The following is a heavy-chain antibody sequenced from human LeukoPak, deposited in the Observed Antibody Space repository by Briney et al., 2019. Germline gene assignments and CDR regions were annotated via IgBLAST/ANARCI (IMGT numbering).Heavy chain of an antibody. CDR3: ARGWDTAMVTDY. Sequence: PSETLSLTCAVYGGSFSGYYWCWIRQPPGKGLEWIGEINHSGSTNYNPSLKSRVTISVDTSKNQFSLKLSSVTAADTAVYYCARGWDTAMVTDYWGQGTLVTVSS. CDR1: GGSFSGYY. V-gene: IGHV4-34*01. J-gene: IGHJ4*02. CDR2: INHSGST. D-gene: IGHD5-18*01.